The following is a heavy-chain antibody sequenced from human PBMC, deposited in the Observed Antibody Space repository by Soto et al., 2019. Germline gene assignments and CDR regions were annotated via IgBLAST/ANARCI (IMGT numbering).Heavy chain of an antibody. D-gene: IGHD3-10*01. CDR2: INHSGST. J-gene: IGHJ6*03. CDR3: ARDYYGSGGPLYYYYMDV. Sequence: SETPSLTCAFYGGSFSGYYLSWIRPPPGKGLEWIGEINHSGSTNYNPSLKSRVTISVDTSKNQFSLKLSSVTAADTAVYYCARDYYGSGGPLYYYYMDVWGKGTTVTVSS. CDR1: GGSFSGYY. V-gene: IGHV4-34*01.